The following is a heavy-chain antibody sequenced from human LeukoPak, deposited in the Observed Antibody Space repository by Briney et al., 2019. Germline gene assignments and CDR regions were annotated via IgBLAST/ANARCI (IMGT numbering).Heavy chain of an antibody. D-gene: IGHD5-18*01. Sequence: ASETLSLTCTVSGGSISSSSYYWGWIRQPPGKGLEWIGSIYYSGSTYYNPSLKSRVTISVDMSKNQFSLKLSSVTAADTAVYYCAESNGYSYGYFDYWGQGTLVTVSS. V-gene: IGHV4-39*01. CDR3: AESNGYSYGYFDY. CDR1: GGSISSSSYY. CDR2: IYYSGST. J-gene: IGHJ4*02.